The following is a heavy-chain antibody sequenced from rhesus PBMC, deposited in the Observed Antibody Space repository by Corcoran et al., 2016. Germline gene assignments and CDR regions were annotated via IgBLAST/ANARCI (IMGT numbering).Heavy chain of an antibody. V-gene: IGHV4-93*02. Sequence: QVQLQESGPAVVKHSETLSLTCAVSGGSISSSNWWSWIRQSSGKGREWIGGIYGSGGSTSYNTSLRSLVTIAVDTSKNQYSLKLSSVTAADTAVYYCARHRTVAATFDYWGQGVLVTVSS. CDR2: IYGSGGST. D-gene: IGHD4-29*01. CDR1: GGSISSSNW. CDR3: ARHRTVAATFDY. J-gene: IGHJ4*01.